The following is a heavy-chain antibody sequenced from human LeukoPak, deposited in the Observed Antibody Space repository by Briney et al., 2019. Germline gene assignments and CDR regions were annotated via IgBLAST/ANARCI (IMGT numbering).Heavy chain of an antibody. Sequence: GRSLRLSCAASGFTFSSYSMNWVRQAPAKGLDWVSSISSSSSYIYYADSRNGRFAISRDNAKNSLYLQMNSLRAEDNAVYYCARDLKAHNFYFDYWGQGTLVTVSS. J-gene: IGHJ4*02. CDR2: ISSSSSYI. CDR1: GFTFSSYS. CDR3: ARDLKAHNFYFDY. V-gene: IGHV3-21*01.